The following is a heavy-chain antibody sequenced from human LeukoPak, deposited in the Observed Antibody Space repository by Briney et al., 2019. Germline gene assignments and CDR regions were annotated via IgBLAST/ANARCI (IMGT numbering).Heavy chain of an antibody. CDR3: AKDISLYDSSGFDY. CDR1: GFTFDDYA. CDR2: ISWNSGSI. V-gene: IGHV3-9*01. J-gene: IGHJ4*02. D-gene: IGHD3-22*01. Sequence: GGSLRLSCAASGFTFDDYAMHWVRQAPGKGLEWVSGISWNSGSIGYADSVKGRFTISRDNAKNSLYLQMNSLRAEDTALYYCAKDISLYDSSGFDYWGQGTLVTVSS.